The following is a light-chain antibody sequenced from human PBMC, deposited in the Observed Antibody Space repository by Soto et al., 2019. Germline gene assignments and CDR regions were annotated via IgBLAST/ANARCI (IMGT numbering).Light chain of an antibody. CDR1: SSSNIGNNY. CDR2: DNN. Sequence: QSVLTQPPSVSAAPGQKVTISCSGSSSSNIGNNYVSWYQQLPGTAPKLLIYDNNKRPSGIPDRFSGSKSGTSATLGITGLQTGDEADYYCGTWDSSLSAWVFGGGTKVTVL. V-gene: IGLV1-51*01. J-gene: IGLJ3*02. CDR3: GTWDSSLSAWV.